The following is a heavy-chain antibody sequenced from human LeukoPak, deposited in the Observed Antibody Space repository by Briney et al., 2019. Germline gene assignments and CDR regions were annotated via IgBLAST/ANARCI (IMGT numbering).Heavy chain of an antibody. V-gene: IGHV4-4*07. CDR2: IYTSGST. Sequence: PSETLSLTCTVSGGSISSYCWSWIRQPAGKGLEWIGRIYTSGSTNYNPSLKSRVTMSVDTSKNQFSLKLSSVTAADTAVYYCARDSGDDSSFYYYYYYMDVWGKGTTVTVSS. CDR1: GGSISSYC. J-gene: IGHJ6*03. D-gene: IGHD6-6*01. CDR3: ARDSGDDSSFYYYYYYMDV.